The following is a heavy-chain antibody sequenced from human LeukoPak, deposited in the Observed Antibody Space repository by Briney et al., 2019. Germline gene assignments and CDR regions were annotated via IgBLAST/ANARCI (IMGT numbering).Heavy chain of an antibody. CDR2: INPNSGGT. D-gene: IGHD5-24*01. CDR1: GYTFTGYY. CDR3: ASGRWLQLQSPFDY. Sequence: ASVKVSCKASGYTFTGYYMHWVRQAPGQGLEWMGWINPNSGGTNYAQKFQGRVAMTRDTSISTAYMELSRLKSDDTAVYYCASGRWLQLQSPFDYWGQGTLVTVSS. J-gene: IGHJ4*02. V-gene: IGHV1-2*02.